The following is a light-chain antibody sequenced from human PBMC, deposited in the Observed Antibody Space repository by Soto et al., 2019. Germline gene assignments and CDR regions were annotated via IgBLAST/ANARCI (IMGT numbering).Light chain of an antibody. CDR1: SSNIGSYT. CDR3: ASWDYSLNAVV. V-gene: IGLV1-44*01. Sequence: QSVLTQPPSASETPGQRVTISCSGSSSNIGSYTVNWYQQLPGAAPKLLIYSNNQRPSGVPDRFSGSKSGTSASLAISGLQSEDEADYYCASWDYSLNAVVFGGGTKLTVL. CDR2: SNN. J-gene: IGLJ2*01.